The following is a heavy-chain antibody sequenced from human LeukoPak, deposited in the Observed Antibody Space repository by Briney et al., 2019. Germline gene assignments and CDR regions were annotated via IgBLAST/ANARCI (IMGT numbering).Heavy chain of an antibody. J-gene: IGHJ4*02. V-gene: IGHV3-21*01. D-gene: IGHD1-26*01. CDR3: ARATSSGSNAAKLDY. Sequence: PGGSLRLSCAASGFTFSSYSMNWVRQAPGKGLEWVSSISSSSSYIYYADSVKGRFTISRDNSKNTLYLQMNSLRAEDTAVYYCARATSSGSNAAKLDYWGQGTLVTVSS. CDR1: GFTFSSYS. CDR2: ISSSSSYI.